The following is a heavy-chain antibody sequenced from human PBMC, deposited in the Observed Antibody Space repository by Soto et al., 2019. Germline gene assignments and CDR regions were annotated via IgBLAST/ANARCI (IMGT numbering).Heavy chain of an antibody. V-gene: IGHV3-30*18. CDR1: GFTFSSYG. D-gene: IGHD6-13*01. Sequence: PGGSLRLSCAASGFTFSSYGMHWVRQAPGKGLEWVAVISYDGSNKYYADSVKGRFTISRDNSKNTLYLQMNSLRAEDTAVYYFAKHLLTYSSSFSPPWFDPWGQGTLETVSS. CDR3: AKHLLTYSSSFSPPWFDP. J-gene: IGHJ5*02. CDR2: ISYDGSNK.